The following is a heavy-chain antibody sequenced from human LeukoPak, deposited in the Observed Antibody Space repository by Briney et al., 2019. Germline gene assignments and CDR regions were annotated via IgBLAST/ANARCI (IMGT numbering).Heavy chain of an antibody. CDR2: IYPGDSDT. J-gene: IGHJ4*02. CDR3: AREGRSSSPMDY. Sequence: GESLKISCQGSGYTFNTYWIGWVRQMTGKGLEWIGIIYPGDSDTRYSPSFQGQVTISADKSLSPAYLQWGSLKASDTAMYYCAREGRSSSPMDYWGQGTLVTVSS. CDR1: GYTFNTYW. D-gene: IGHD6-6*01. V-gene: IGHV5-51*01.